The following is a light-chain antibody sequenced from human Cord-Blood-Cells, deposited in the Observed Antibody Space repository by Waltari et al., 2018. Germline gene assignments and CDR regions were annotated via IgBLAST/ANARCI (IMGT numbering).Light chain of an antibody. CDR2: DAS. V-gene: IGKV1-33*01. CDR3: QQYDNLPIT. CDR1: QDIRNY. J-gene: IGKJ5*01. Sequence: DIQMTQSPSSLSASVGDRVTITWQASQDIRNYLNWYQQKPGKAPKLLSYDASNLETGVPSRFSGSGSGTDFTFTISSLQPEDIATYYCQQYDNLPITFGQGTRLEIK.